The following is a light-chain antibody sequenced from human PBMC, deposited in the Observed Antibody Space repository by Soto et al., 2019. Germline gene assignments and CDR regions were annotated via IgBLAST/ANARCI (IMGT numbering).Light chain of an antibody. CDR2: GAS. CDR1: QSISSN. J-gene: IGKJ5*01. V-gene: IGKV3-15*01. CDR3: QQYNNWPPIT. Sequence: EIVMTQSPATLALSPGERATLSCRASQSISSNLTWFQHKPGQAPRLLIYGASTRATGVPARFSGSGSGTEFTLTISSLQSEDFAVYYCQQYNNWPPITFGQGTRLEIK.